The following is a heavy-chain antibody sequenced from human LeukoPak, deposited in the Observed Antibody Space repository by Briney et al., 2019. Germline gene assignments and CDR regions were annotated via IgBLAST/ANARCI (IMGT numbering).Heavy chain of an antibody. Sequence: PSETLSLTCTVSGGSISSSSYYWSWIRQPPGKGLEWIGYIYYSGSTNYNPSLKSRVTISVDTSKNQFSLKLSSVTAADTAVYYCARNVGGGNFQHWGQGTLVTVSA. J-gene: IGHJ1*01. CDR1: GGSISSSSYY. V-gene: IGHV4-61*05. CDR3: ARNVGGGNFQH. D-gene: IGHD2-15*01. CDR2: IYYSGST.